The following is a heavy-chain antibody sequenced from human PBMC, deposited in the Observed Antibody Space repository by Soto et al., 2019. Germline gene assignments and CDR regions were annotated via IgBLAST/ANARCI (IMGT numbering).Heavy chain of an antibody. CDR1: GGTFSTYT. CDR3: ASTKYDSSAYYYWYLGL. Sequence: QVQLVQSGAEVREPGSSVKVSCKASGGTFSTYTIYWVRQAPGQGLEWMGRIIPLFGTAKYAQNFQDRVTITAEESTSTAYMELSSLRSEDTAVYYCASTKYDSSAYYYWYLGLWGRGTLVTVSS. V-gene: IGHV1-69*18. D-gene: IGHD3-22*01. J-gene: IGHJ2*01. CDR2: IIPLFGTA.